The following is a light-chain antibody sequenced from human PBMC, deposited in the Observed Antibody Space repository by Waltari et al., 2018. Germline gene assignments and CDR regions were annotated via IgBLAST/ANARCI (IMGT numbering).Light chain of an antibody. CDR2: DVT. CDR3: SSFKSSSTFV. J-gene: IGLJ1*01. CDR1: SSDVGSYNY. V-gene: IGLV2-14*03. Sequence: QSALTQPASVSGSPGQSITISCTGTSSDVGSYNYVSWYQQLPDKAPKLILYDVTERPSGVSNRFSGSKSGNTASLTISGLQTEDEADYYCSSFKSSSTFVFGTGTTVTVL.